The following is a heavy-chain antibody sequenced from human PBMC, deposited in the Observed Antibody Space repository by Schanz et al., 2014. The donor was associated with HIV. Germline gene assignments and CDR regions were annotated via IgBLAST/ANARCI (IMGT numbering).Heavy chain of an antibody. V-gene: IGHV4-34*01. D-gene: IGHD3-22*01. CDR2: INQSGRI. CDR3: ARGQDYYYDNSGYYNT. CDR1: GASFSGSY. Sequence: QVQLQQWGAGLLKPSETLSLTCAFYGASFSGSYWSWIRQSPGKGLEWIADINQSGRITYNPSLKSRVTISVDTSKNQFSLNLSSVTAADTAMYFCARGQDYYYDNSGYYNTWGQGTLVTVSS. J-gene: IGHJ5*02.